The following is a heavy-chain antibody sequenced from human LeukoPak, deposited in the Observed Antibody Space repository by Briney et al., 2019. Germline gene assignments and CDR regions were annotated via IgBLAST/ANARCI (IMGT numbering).Heavy chain of an antibody. CDR2: IYDTGST. CDR1: GGSITTYY. D-gene: IGHD4-11*01. Sequence: PSETLSPTCSVSGGSITTYYWSWIRQPPGKGLEWIGNIYDTGSTNYNPSLRSRVTISVDTSKNQFSLKLSSVTAADTAVYYCARGSRSYDNSNYLNYWGQGSLVTVSS. J-gene: IGHJ4*02. CDR3: ARGSRSYDNSNYLNY. V-gene: IGHV4-59*01.